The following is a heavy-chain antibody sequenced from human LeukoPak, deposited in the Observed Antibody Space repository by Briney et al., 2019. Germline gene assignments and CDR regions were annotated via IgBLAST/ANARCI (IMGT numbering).Heavy chain of an antibody. Sequence: PSETQSLTCTVSGGSISSYYWSWIRQPPGKGLEWIGHIYYIGSTNYNPSLRSRVTISVDTSKNQFSLKLSSVTAADTAVYYCARGEWFGELFVQYNWFDPWGQGTLVTVSS. CDR3: ARGEWFGELFVQYNWFDP. CDR2: IYYIGST. J-gene: IGHJ5*02. D-gene: IGHD3-10*01. CDR1: GGSISSYY. V-gene: IGHV4-59*12.